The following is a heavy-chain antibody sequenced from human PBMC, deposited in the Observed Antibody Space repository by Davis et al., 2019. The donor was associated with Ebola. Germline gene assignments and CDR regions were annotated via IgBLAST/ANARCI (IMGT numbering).Heavy chain of an antibody. CDR2: ISSSSSYI. J-gene: IGHJ1*01. CDR1: GFTFSDYY. Sequence: GESLKISCAASGFTFSDYYMSWIRQAPGKGLEWVSYISSSSSYIYYADSVKGRFTISRDNAKNSLYLQMNSLRAEDTAVYYCSTYYTGITSLYFQYWGQGTLVTVSS. D-gene: IGHD3-10*01. V-gene: IGHV3-11*06. CDR3: STYYTGITSLYFQY.